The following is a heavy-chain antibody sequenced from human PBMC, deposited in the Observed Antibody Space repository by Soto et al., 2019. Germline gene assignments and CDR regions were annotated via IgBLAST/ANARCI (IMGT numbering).Heavy chain of an antibody. CDR2: IYYSGST. V-gene: IGHV4-39*01. CDR3: ARRSGYLNDAFEI. Sequence: SETLSLTCTVSGGSISSSSYYWGWIRQPPGKGLEWIGSIYYSGSTYYNPSLKSRVTISVDTSKNQFSLKLSSVAAADTAVYYFARRSGYLNDAFEIWGQGSLVTGSS. D-gene: IGHD3-3*01. CDR1: GGSISSSSYY. J-gene: IGHJ3*02.